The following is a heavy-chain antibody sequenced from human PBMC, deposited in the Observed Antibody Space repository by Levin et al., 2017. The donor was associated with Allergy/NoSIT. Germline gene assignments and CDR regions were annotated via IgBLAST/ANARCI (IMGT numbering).Heavy chain of an antibody. CDR2: ISRNGDTT. J-gene: IGHJ6*02. D-gene: IGHD2-8*01. CDR3: ATHHDLNGRQYGMDV. V-gene: IGHV3-23*01. CDR1: GFMFATYA. Sequence: QAGGSLRLSCTVSGFMFATYAMSWLRQAPGKGLEWVSAISRNGDTTYYADSVKGRFTISRDNSKNTLYLQLSSLRAEDTAVYYCATHHDLNGRQYGMDVWGQGTTVTVSS.